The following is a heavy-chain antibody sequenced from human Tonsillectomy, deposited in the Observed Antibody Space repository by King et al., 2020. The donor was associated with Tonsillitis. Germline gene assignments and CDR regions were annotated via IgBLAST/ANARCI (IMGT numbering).Heavy chain of an antibody. Sequence: QLQESGPGLMKPSETLSLTCTVSGFSISSGYYWGWIRQPPGKGLGWIGSIYHSGRTHHNPSLKSRVTVSTDTSKNQFSLKLTSVTAAEPAVYFCGSHAPMVPVFWGQGTLVTVSS. CDR1: GFSISSGYY. CDR2: IYHSGRT. J-gene: IGHJ4*02. D-gene: IGHD3-10*01. CDR3: GSHAPMVPVF. V-gene: IGHV4-38-2*02.